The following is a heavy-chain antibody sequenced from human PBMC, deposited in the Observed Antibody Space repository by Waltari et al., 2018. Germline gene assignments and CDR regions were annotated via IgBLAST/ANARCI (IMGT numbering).Heavy chain of an antibody. CDR1: GFTFSTHW. V-gene: IGHV3-7*01. CDR3: VRGAVDN. CDR2: RKQDGSEK. D-gene: IGHD2-15*01. Sequence: EVQLVESGGGLVQPGGSLRLSCAASGFTFSTHWMSWARQAPGKGLEWVANRKQDGSEKYYVDSVKSRFTISRDNAKNSLYLQMNSLRAEDSAVYHCVRGAVDNWGQGTLVTVSS. J-gene: IGHJ4*02.